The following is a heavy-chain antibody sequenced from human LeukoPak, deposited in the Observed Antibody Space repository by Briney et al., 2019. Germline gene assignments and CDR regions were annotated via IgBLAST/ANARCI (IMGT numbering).Heavy chain of an antibody. Sequence: GGSLRLSCTASGFTFGDYAMSWVRQAPGKGLEWVGFIRSKAYGGTTEYAASVKGRFTISRDDSKGIAYLQMNSLKTEDTAVYYCTRGRCSSTSCYSYFDYWGQGTLVTVSS. J-gene: IGHJ4*02. CDR2: IRSKAYGGTT. V-gene: IGHV3-49*04. CDR1: GFTFGDYA. CDR3: TRGRCSSTSCYSYFDY. D-gene: IGHD2-2*01.